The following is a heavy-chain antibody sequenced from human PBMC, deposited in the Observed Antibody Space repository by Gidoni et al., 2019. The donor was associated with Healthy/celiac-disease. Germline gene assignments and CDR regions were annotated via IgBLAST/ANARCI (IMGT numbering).Heavy chain of an antibody. V-gene: IGHV1-8*01. CDR3: ARGSGIQLWTYLDY. D-gene: IGHD5-18*01. J-gene: IGHJ4*02. CDR2: MNPNSGNT. CDR1: GYTFTSYD. Sequence: QVQLVQSGAEVKKPGASVKVSCKASGYTFTSYDINWVRHAAGQGLEWMGWMNPNSGNTDYAQKFQGRVTMTRNTSISTAYMELSSLRSEDTAVYYCARGSGIQLWTYLDYWGQGTLVTVS.